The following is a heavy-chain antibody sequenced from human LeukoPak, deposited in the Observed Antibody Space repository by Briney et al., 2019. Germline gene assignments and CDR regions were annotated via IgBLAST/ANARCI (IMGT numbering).Heavy chain of an antibody. CDR1: GFTFSSYA. CDR3: ARDSSSNDY. J-gene: IGHJ4*02. CDR2: ISGSGGST. Sequence: GGSLRLSCAASGFTFSSYAMHWVRQAPGKGLEWVSAISGSGGSTYYADSVKGRFTISRDNAKNSLYLQMNSLRAEDTAVYYCARDSSSNDYWGQGTLVTVSS. V-gene: IGHV3-23*01. D-gene: IGHD6-6*01.